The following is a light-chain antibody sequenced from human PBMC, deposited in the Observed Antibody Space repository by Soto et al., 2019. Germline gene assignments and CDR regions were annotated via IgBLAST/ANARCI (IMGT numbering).Light chain of an antibody. V-gene: IGLV3-1*01. CDR3: QAWDSSAGGV. CDR2: QDN. Sequence: SYELTQPPSVSVSPGQTASITCSGDKLGDRYAFWYQQKPGQSPVLVIYQDNRRPSGIPERFSGSNSGNTATLTISGTQAMDEADYYCQAWDSSAGGVFGGGTNLTVL. CDR1: KLGDRY. J-gene: IGLJ3*02.